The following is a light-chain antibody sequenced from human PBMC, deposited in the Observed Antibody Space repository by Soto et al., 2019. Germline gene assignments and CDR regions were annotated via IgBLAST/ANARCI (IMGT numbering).Light chain of an antibody. Sequence: QSVLTQPASVSGSPGQSITISCSGTSIDIGSYDHVAWYQQFPGKSPKLIIYAVSDRPSGVSDRFSGSKSGISASLTISGLQTDDEADYYCISYTDRQSYLXGTGTKVTV. J-gene: IGLJ1*01. V-gene: IGLV2-14*03. CDR2: AVS. CDR3: ISYTDRQSYL. CDR1: SIDIGSYDH.